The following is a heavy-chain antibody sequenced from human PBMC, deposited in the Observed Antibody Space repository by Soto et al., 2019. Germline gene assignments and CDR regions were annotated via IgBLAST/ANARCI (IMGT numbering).Heavy chain of an antibody. CDR2: RKQDGKEE. D-gene: IGHD3-3*01. J-gene: IGHJ4*02. CDR1: GFSISGYW. V-gene: IGHV3-7*03. Sequence: GGALRLSGGVSGFSISGYWMSWVRQAPGKGLEWVANRKQDGKEEYYGDCVKGRFTISRDSAKTSVYLQMNRLRADDTAVSYCARDRFLRSGSYNFGIQYYFDYWGQGALVTVSS. CDR3: ARDRFLRSGSYNFGIQYYFDY.